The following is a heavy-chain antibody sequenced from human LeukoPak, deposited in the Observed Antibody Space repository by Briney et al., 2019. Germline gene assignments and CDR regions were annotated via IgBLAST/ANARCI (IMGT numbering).Heavy chain of an antibody. Sequence: SETLSLTCTVSGGSISSYYWSWIRQPPGKGLEWIGSIYYSGSTYYNPSLKSRVTISVDTSKNQFSLKLSSVTAADTAVYYCARPVGRYDFWSGYFNAFDIWGQGTMVTVSS. V-gene: IGHV4-39*01. CDR2: IYYSGST. J-gene: IGHJ3*02. CDR1: GGSISSYY. D-gene: IGHD3-3*01. CDR3: ARPVGRYDFWSGYFNAFDI.